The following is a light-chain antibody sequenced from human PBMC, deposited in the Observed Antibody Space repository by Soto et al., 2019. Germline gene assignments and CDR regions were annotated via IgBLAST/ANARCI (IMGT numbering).Light chain of an antibody. V-gene: IGLV7-46*01. CDR3: MLTYSGPWV. J-gene: IGLJ3*02. CDR1: TGTVTSGHH. CDR2: DTS. Sequence: QAVVTQEPSLTVSPGGTITLTCGSSTGTVTSGHHPYWLQQKPGQAPRSLICDTSNKQSWTPARFSGSLLGGKAALTLSGAQPEDEADYYCMLTYSGPWVFGGGTKLTVL.